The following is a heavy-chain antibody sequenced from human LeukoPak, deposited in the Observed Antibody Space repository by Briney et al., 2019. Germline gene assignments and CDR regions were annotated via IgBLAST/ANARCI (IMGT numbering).Heavy chain of an antibody. CDR3: ARRGYSYGYYYGMDV. CDR2: IFYSGST. J-gene: IGHJ6*02. CDR1: GGSISSSSYY. Sequence: SETLSLTCTVSGGSISSSSYYRGWIRQPPGKGLEWIGSIFYSGSTYYNPSLKSRVTISIDTSKNQFSLKLSSVTAADTAVYYCARRGYSYGYYYGMDVWGQGTTVTVSS. V-gene: IGHV4-39*01. D-gene: IGHD5-18*01.